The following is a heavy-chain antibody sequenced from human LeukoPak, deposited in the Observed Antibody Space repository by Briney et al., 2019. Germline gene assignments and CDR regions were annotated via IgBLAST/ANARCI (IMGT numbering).Heavy chain of an antibody. V-gene: IGHV4-4*09. D-gene: IGHD6-6*01. CDR3: ARGYSSSSAFDY. Sequence: PSETLSLTCTVSGGSISSYYWSWIRQPPGKGLEWIGYIYTSGGTNYNPSLKSRVTISVDTSKNQFSLKLSSVTAADTAVYYCARGYSSSSAFDYWGQGTLVTVSS. CDR2: IYTSGGT. CDR1: GGSISSYY. J-gene: IGHJ4*02.